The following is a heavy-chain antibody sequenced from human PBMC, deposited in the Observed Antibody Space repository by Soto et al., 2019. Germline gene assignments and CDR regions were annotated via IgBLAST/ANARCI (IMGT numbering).Heavy chain of an antibody. CDR2: INPGGVST. CDR3: ARGGNGDNVGYWYFDL. J-gene: IGHJ2*01. V-gene: IGHV1-46*01. CDR1: GYTFTTYY. D-gene: IGHD4-17*01. Sequence: QVQLVQSGAEVKKPGASVEVSCKASGYTFTTYYIHWVRHAPGQGLEWMGVINPGGVSTKYAQKFQDRVSMTSDTSTSTVYLDLSSLRSEDTAVYFCARGGNGDNVGYWYFDLWGRGTLVTVSP.